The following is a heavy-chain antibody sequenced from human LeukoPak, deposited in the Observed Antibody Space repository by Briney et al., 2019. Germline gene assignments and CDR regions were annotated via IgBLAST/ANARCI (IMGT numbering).Heavy chain of an antibody. J-gene: IGHJ4*02. Sequence: ASVKVSCKASGGTFSSYAISWVRQAPGQGLVWMGGIIPIFGTANYAQKFQGRVTITADESTSTAYMELSSLRSEDTAVYYCARALTGGYCSSTSCYRGGFDYWGQGTLVTVSS. CDR1: GGTFSSYA. CDR2: IIPIFGTA. V-gene: IGHV1-69*13. D-gene: IGHD2-2*01. CDR3: ARALTGGYCSSTSCYRGGFDY.